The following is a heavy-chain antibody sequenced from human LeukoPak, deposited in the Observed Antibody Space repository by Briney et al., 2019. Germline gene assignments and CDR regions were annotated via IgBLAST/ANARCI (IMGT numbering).Heavy chain of an antibody. CDR1: GITVNSTY. CDR2: AYSDGHT. V-gene: IGHV3-66*04. Sequence: GGSLRLSCAASGITVNSTYISWVRQAPGKGLEWVSVAYSDGHTYYAGSVKGRFTISRDNSKNTLFLQMNSLRAEDTAVYYCARLFGSGWPGYFYYAMDVWGQGTTVAVSS. J-gene: IGHJ6*02. CDR3: ARLFGSGWPGYFYYAMDV. D-gene: IGHD6-19*01.